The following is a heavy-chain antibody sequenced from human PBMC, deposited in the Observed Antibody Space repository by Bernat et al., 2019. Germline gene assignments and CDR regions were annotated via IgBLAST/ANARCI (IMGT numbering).Heavy chain of an antibody. D-gene: IGHD3-22*01. CDR3: VRGYYDSSGYYYGMDV. CDR1: GYTFTGYY. CDR2: INPNSGGT. J-gene: IGHJ6*02. Sequence: QVQLVQSGAEVKKPGASVKVSCKASGYTFTGYYMHWVRQAPGQGLEWMGWINPNSGGTNYAQKFQGWVTMTRDTSISTAYMELSRLRSDDTAVYYCVRGYYDSSGYYYGMDVWGQGTTVTVSS. V-gene: IGHV1-2*04.